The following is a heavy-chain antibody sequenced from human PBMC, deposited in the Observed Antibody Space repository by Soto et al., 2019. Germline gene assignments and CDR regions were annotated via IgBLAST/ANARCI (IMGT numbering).Heavy chain of an antibody. Sequence: PSETLSLTCSVSGGSMNDVTHYGAWIRQPPGKGLEWIATTYYTGSTHYNSSLKSRATISVDTSQNQFSLELTSVTAADTAVYNCASARYFGVDVWGHGTTVTVSS. CDR2: TYYTGST. CDR1: GGSMNDVTHY. D-gene: IGHD5-18*01. CDR3: ASARYFGVDV. V-gene: IGHV4-39*01. J-gene: IGHJ6*02.